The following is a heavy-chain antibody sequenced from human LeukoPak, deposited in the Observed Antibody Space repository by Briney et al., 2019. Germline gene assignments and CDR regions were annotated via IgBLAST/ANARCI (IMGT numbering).Heavy chain of an antibody. CDR2: IRSKANSYAT. J-gene: IGHJ6*03. CDR3: TRTVQTDYYYYMDV. CDR1: GFTFSGSA. D-gene: IGHD1-1*01. V-gene: IGHV3-73*01. Sequence: GGSLRLSCAASGFTFSGSAMHWVRQASGKGLEWVGRIRSKANSYATAYAASVKGRFTISRDDSKNTAYLQVNSLKTEDTAVYYCTRTVQTDYYYYMDVWGKGTTVTVSS.